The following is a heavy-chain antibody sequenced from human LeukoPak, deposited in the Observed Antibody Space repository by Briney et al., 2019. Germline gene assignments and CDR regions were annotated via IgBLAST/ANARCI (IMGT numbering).Heavy chain of an antibody. CDR2: IYYSGST. D-gene: IGHD3-3*01. CDR3: ARQNYDFWSGYSNWFDP. J-gene: IGHJ5*02. CDR1: GGSISSSSYY. Sequence: SETLSLTCTVSGGSISSSSYYWGWIRQPPGRGLEWIGSIYYSGSTYHNPSLKSRVTISVDTSKNQFSLKLSSVTAADTAVYYCARQNYDFWSGYSNWFDPWGQGTLVTVSS. V-gene: IGHV4-39*01.